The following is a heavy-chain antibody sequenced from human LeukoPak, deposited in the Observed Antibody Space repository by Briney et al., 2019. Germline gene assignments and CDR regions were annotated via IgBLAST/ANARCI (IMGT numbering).Heavy chain of an antibody. D-gene: IGHD1-1*01. CDR1: GYTFTSYY. Sequence: ASVKVSCTASGYTFTSYYMHWVRQAPGQGLEWMGIINPSGGSTSYAQKFQGRVTMTRDTSTSTVYMELSSLRSEDTAVYYCARDLVGTTEGYWGQGTLVTVSS. CDR3: ARDLVGTTEGY. CDR2: INPSGGST. V-gene: IGHV1-46*01. J-gene: IGHJ4*02.